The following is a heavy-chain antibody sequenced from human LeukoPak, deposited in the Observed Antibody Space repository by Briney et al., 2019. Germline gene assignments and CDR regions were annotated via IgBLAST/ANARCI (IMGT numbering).Heavy chain of an antibody. CDR3: AIATTGRGAFGS. V-gene: IGHV3-7*01. CDR1: GFTFSDFW. Sequence: GGSLRLSCAASGFTFSDFWMSWVRQTPGKGLECVASTNEAGGDKYYVDSVKGRFTISRDNSKNSLSLQMNSLTAEDTAIYYCAIATTGRGAFGSWGQGTLVSVSS. CDR2: TNEAGGDK. D-gene: IGHD1-1*01. J-gene: IGHJ4*02.